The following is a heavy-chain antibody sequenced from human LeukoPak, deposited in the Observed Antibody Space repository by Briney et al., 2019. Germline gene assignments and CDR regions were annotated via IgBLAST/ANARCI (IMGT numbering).Heavy chain of an antibody. V-gene: IGHV3-74*01. CDR1: GFTFSSYW. J-gene: IGHJ5*02. CDR2: INTDGSST. CDR3: AKERRILHFDP. D-gene: IGHD2-15*01. Sequence: PGGSLRLSCAASGFTFSSYWMHWVRQAPGKGLVWVSHINTDGSSTSYADSVKGRFTVSRDNSKNTLYLQMDSLRAEDTALYFCAKERRILHFDPWGQGALVTVSS.